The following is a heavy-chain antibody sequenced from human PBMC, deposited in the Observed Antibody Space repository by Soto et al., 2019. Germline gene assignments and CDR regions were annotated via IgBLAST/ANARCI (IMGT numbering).Heavy chain of an antibody. D-gene: IGHD5-12*01. CDR1: EFTFSSYS. CDR3: ARVLRSGYDQYYFDQ. J-gene: IGHJ4*02. V-gene: IGHV3-23*01. CDR2: VNGGGDIT. Sequence: GGSLRLSCAASEFTFSSYSMIWVRQAPGKGLEWVSGVNGGGDITYYAESVKGRFTISRDNAKNSQYLQMNSLRAEDTAVYYCARVLRSGYDQYYFDQWGQGTLVTVSS.